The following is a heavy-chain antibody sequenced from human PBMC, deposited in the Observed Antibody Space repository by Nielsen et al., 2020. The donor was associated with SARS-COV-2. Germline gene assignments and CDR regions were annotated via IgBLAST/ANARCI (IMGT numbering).Heavy chain of an antibody. V-gene: IGHV3-11*05. CDR3: ARDADDTAMVYYYGMDV. J-gene: IGHJ6*02. Sequence: GGSLRISCAASGFTFSDYYMSWIRQAPGKGLEWVSYISSSSSYTNYADSVKGRFTISRDNAKNSLYLQMNSLRAEDTAVYYCARDADDTAMVYYYGMDVWGQGTTVTVSS. CDR1: GFTFSDYY. D-gene: IGHD5-18*01. CDR2: ISSSSSYT.